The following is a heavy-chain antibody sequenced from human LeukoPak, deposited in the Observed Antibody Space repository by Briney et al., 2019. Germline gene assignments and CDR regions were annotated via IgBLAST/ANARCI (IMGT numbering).Heavy chain of an antibody. J-gene: IGHJ4*02. CDR3: ARAPSADSSGPDY. Sequence: GGSLRLSCAASGFTFSSYSMNWVRQAPGKGLEWVSSISSSSSYIYYADSVKGRFTISRDNAKNSLYLQMNSLRAEDTAVYYCARAPSADSSGPDYWGQGTLVTVSS. D-gene: IGHD3-22*01. V-gene: IGHV3-21*01. CDR1: GFTFSSYS. CDR2: ISSSSSYI.